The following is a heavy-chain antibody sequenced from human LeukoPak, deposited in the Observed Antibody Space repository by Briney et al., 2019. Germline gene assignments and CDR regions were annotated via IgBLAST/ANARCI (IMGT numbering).Heavy chain of an antibody. Sequence: SSVKVSCKASGGTFGSYAISWVRQAPGQGLEWMGGIIPIFGTANYAQKFRGRVTITTDESTSTAYMELSSLRSEDTAVYYCARDMFAVHYRGRSGAFDIWGQGTMVTVSS. D-gene: IGHD3-10*02. J-gene: IGHJ3*02. CDR1: GGTFGSYA. V-gene: IGHV1-69*05. CDR2: IIPIFGTA. CDR3: ARDMFAVHYRGRSGAFDI.